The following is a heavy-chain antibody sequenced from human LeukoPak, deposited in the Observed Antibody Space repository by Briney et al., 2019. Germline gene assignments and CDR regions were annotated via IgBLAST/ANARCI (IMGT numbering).Heavy chain of an antibody. V-gene: IGHV3-23*01. D-gene: IGHD2-2*01. CDR2: ISGGGLST. CDR3: AKDQGDRVGSSVS. J-gene: IGHJ4*02. CDR1: EITFRSYV. Sequence: PGGSLRLSCATSEITFRSYVMSWVRQAPGKGLEWVSTISGGGLSTHYADSVKGRFTISRDNSENTLYLQMTSLRAEDTAVYYCAKDQGDRVGSSVSWGQGTLVTVSS.